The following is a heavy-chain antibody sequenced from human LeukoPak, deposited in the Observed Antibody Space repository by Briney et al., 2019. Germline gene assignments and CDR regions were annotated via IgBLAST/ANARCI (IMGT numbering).Heavy chain of an antibody. D-gene: IGHD3-9*01. J-gene: IGHJ3*02. Sequence: SETLSLTCTVSGGSISSYCWSWIRQPPGKGLEWIGYIYYSGSTNYNPSLKSRVTISVDTSKNQFSLKLSSVTAADTAVYYCARGGFFDWLPDAFDIWGQGTMVTVSS. V-gene: IGHV4-59*01. CDR3: ARGGFFDWLPDAFDI. CDR1: GGSISSYC. CDR2: IYYSGST.